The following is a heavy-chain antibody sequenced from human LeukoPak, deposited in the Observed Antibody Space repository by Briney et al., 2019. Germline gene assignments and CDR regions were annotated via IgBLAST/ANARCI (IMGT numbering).Heavy chain of an antibody. CDR1: GGSFSGYY. CDR2: IEHSGST. Sequence: PSETLSLTCAVYGGSFSGYYWGWIRQPPGKGLEWIGSIEHSGSTYYNPSLKSRVTISVVTSTTQFSLKLRSVTAADTAVYYCARDSALAQAVMFDYWGQGTLVTVSS. J-gene: IGHJ4*02. V-gene: IGHV4-38-2*02. CDR3: ARDSALAQAVMFDY. D-gene: IGHD6-19*01.